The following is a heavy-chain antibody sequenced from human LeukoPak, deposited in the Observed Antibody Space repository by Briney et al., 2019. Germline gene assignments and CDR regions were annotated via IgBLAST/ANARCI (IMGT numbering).Heavy chain of an antibody. J-gene: IGHJ4*02. CDR2: IYYSGRT. V-gene: IGHV4-31*03. CDR1: GGSISSGGYY. D-gene: IGHD3-10*01. Sequence: SQTLSLTCSVSGGSISSGGYYWSWIRQHPGKGLEWIGYIYYSGRTSYNPSLKSRVTISVDTSKNQFSLKLSSVTAADTAVYYCARGNYGSGSYYFDYWGQGTLVTVSS. CDR3: ARGNYGSGSYYFDY.